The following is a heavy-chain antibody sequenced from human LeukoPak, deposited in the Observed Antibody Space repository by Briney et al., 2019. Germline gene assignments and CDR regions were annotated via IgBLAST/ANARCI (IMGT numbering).Heavy chain of an antibody. D-gene: IGHD2-21*02. CDR2: INHSGST. Sequence: SETLSLTCAVYGGSFSGYYWSWIRQPPGKGLEWIGEINHSGSTNYNPSLKSRVTISVDTSKNQFSLKLSSVTAADTAVYYCARVSGVNRGDPERNYCDYWGQGTLVTVSS. J-gene: IGHJ4*02. CDR1: GGSFSGYY. V-gene: IGHV4-34*01. CDR3: ARVSGVNRGDPERNYCDY.